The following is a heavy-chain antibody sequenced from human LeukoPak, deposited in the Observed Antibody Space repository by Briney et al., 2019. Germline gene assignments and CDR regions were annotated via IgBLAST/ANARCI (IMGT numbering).Heavy chain of an antibody. D-gene: IGHD4-17*01. CDR2: IVVGSGNT. CDR3: AADLENGATVNGMDV. CDR1: GFTFTSSA. J-gene: IGHJ6*02. Sequence: TSVKVSCKASGFTFTSSAMQWVRQARGQRLEWIGWIVVGSGNTNYAQKFQERVTITRDMSTSTAYMELSSLRSEDTAVYYCAADLENGATVNGMDVWGQGTTVTVSS. V-gene: IGHV1-58*02.